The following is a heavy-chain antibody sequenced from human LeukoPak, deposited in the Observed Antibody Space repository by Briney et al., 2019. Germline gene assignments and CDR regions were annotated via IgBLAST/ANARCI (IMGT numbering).Heavy chain of an antibody. D-gene: IGHD6-13*01. V-gene: IGHV4-34*01. Sequence: SETLSLTCAVYGGSFSGYYWSWTRQPPGKGLEWIGEINHSGSTNYNPSLKSRVTISVDTSKNQFSLKLSSVTAADTAVYYCARGPIANSFDYWGQGTLVTVSS. J-gene: IGHJ4*02. CDR3: ARGPIANSFDY. CDR2: INHSGST. CDR1: GGSFSGYY.